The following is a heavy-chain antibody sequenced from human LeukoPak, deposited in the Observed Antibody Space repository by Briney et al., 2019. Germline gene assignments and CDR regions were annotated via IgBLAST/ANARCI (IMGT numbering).Heavy chain of an antibody. Sequence: PSETLSLTCTVSGGSISSGGYYWSWIRQHPGKGLEWIGYIYYSGSTYYNPSLKSRVTISVDTSKNQFSLKLSSVTAADTAVYYCARESRNYGEYEVLKWFDPWGEGTLVTVSS. J-gene: IGHJ5*02. D-gene: IGHD4-17*01. CDR2: IYYSGST. CDR1: GGSISSGGYY. CDR3: ARESRNYGEYEVLKWFDP. V-gene: IGHV4-31*03.